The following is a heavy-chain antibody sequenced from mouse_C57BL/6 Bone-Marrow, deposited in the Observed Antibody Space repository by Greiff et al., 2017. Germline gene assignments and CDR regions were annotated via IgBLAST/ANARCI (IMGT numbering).Heavy chain of an antibody. V-gene: IGHV5-17*01. CDR2: ISSGSSTI. J-gene: IGHJ3*01. CDR1: GFPFSDYG. D-gene: IGHD6-1*01. Sequence: EVQLVESGGGLVKPGGSLKLSCAASGFPFSDYGMHWVRQAPEKGLEWVAYISSGSSTIYYADTVKGRFTISRDNAKNTLFLQMTSLRSEDTAIFYCAGRSSYVSWFPYWRQAALVPVSA. CDR3: AGRSSYVSWFPY.